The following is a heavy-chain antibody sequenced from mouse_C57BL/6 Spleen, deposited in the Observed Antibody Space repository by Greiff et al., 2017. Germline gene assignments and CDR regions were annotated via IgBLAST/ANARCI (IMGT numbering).Heavy chain of an antibody. J-gene: IGHJ4*01. CDR2: FDPNSGGT. V-gene: IGHV1-72*01. D-gene: IGHD1-1*01. CDR1: GYTFTSYW. Sequence: QVQLQQPGAELVKPGASVKLSCKASGYTFTSYWMHWVKQRPGRGLEWIGRFDPNSGGTKYNETFKSKATLTVDKPSSTAYMQLSSLTSEDSAVFYCARSSSSIYYWAMDVWGKGTSVTVSS. CDR3: ARSSSSIYYWAMDV.